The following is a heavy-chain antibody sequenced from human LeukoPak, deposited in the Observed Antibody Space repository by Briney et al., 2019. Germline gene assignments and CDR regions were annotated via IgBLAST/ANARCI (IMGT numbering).Heavy chain of an antibody. V-gene: IGHV3-7*01. CDR2: IKQDGSEK. CDR3: ARLQVDSSSWYFGKYYYYYYMDV. CDR1: GFTFSSYW. D-gene: IGHD6-13*01. J-gene: IGHJ6*03. Sequence: AGGSLRLSCAASGFTFSSYWMSWVRQAPGKGLEWVANIKQDGSEKYYVDSVKGRFTISRDNAKNSLYLQMNSLRAEDTAVYYCARLQVDSSSWYFGKYYYYYYMDVWGKGTTVTVSS.